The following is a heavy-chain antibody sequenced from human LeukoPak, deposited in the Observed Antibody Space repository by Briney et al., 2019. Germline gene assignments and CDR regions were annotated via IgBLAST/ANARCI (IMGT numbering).Heavy chain of an antibody. J-gene: IGHJ4*02. Sequence: PGGSLRLSCAASGFTFSNYAMTWVRQAPGKGLEWVSDISGSGGSTYYADSVKGRFTISRDNSKNTLYLQMNSLRAEDTAVYYCAKEIGNGDYVVGDYWGQGTLVTVSS. D-gene: IGHD4-17*01. CDR1: GFTFSNYA. CDR3: AKEIGNGDYVVGDY. V-gene: IGHV3-23*01. CDR2: ISGSGGST.